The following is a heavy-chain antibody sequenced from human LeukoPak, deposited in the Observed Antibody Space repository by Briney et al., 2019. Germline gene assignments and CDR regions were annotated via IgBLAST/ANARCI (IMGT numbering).Heavy chain of an antibody. CDR2: IKTTGTT. J-gene: IGHJ3*02. CDR1: GASISSSF. Sequence: SETLSLTCTVSGASISSSFWSWIRQPAGKGLEWIGRIKTTGTTNYNPSLKSRVTISVDTSKNQFSLKLSSVTAADTAIYYCAREGVQLRTDAFDIWGQGTMVTVSS. CDR3: AREGVQLRTDAFDI. V-gene: IGHV4-4*07. D-gene: IGHD5-18*01.